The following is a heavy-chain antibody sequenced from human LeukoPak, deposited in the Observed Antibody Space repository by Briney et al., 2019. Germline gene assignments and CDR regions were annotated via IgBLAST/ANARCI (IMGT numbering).Heavy chain of an antibody. CDR2: VDPEDGET. V-gene: IGHV1-69-2*01. CDR1: GYTFTDYY. CDR3: AIGIVWLADY. D-gene: IGHD6-19*01. Sequence: GASVKVSCKVSGYTFTDYYMPWVQQAPGKGLEWMGLVDPEDGETIYAEKFQGRVTITAATSTDKAYMELSSLRSEDTAVYYCAIGIVWLADYWGQGTLVTVSS. J-gene: IGHJ4*02.